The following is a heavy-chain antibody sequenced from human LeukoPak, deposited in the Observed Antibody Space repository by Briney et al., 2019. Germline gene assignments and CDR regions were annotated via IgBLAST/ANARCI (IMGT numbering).Heavy chain of an antibody. D-gene: IGHD1-1*01. CDR3: ARVTNDVFDY. J-gene: IGHJ4*02. CDR1: SGSISSYY. V-gene: IGHV4-59*01. Sequence: PSETLSLTCTVSSGSISSYYWSWIRQPPGKGLEWIGYIYYSGSTNYNPSLKSRVTISVDTSKDQFSLKLSSVTAADTAVYYCARVTNDVFDYWGQGTLVTVSS. CDR2: IYYSGST.